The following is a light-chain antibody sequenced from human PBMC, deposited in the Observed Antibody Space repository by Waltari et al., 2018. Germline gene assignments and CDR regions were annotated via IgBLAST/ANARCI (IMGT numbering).Light chain of an antibody. V-gene: IGLV2-8*01. CDR3: SSFAGGKYV. CDR1: SADVGGYNY. CDR2: EVS. Sequence: QSALTQPPSASGSPGQSVTISCTGTSADVGGYNYVSWYKQHPGKAPKLLIYEVSKRPSGVPDRFSGSKSGNTASLTVSGLQAEDEADYYCSSFAGGKYVFGTGTRIAV. J-gene: IGLJ1*01.